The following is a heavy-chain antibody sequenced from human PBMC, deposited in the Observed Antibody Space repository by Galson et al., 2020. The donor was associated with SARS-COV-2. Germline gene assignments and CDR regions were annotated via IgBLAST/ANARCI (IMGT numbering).Heavy chain of an antibody. CDR1: GGSISSSSYY. J-gene: IGHJ5*02. V-gene: IGHV4-39*07. CDR2: IYYSGST. CDR3: ARWGLTMNWFDP. D-gene: IGHD3-3*01. Sequence: SETLSLTCTVSGGSISSSSYYWGWIRQPPGKGLEWIGSIYYSGSTYYNPSLKSRVTISVDTSKNQFSLKLSSVTAADTAVYYCARWGLTMNWFDPWGQGTLVTVSS.